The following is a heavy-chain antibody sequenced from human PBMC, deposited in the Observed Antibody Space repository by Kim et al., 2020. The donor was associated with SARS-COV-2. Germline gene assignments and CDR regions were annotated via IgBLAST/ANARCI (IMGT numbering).Heavy chain of an antibody. Sequence: GGSLRLSCAASGFTFSSYGMHWVRQAPGKGLEWVAVIWYDGSNKYYADSVKGRFTISRDNSKNTLYLQMNSLRAEDTAVYYCARDNTGRGHMVRGVTPDYWGQGTLVTVSS. V-gene: IGHV3-33*01. CDR2: IWYDGSNK. J-gene: IGHJ4*02. CDR1: GFTFSSYG. D-gene: IGHD3-10*01. CDR3: ARDNTGRGHMVRGVTPDY.